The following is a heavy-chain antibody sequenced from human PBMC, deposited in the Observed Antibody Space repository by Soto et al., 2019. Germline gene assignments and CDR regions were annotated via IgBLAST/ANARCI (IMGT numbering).Heavy chain of an antibody. CDR2: ISAYNGNT. Sequence: GASVKVSCKASGYTFTSYGISWVRQAPGQGLEWMGWISAYNGNTNYAQKLQGRVTMNTDTSTSTAYMELRSLRSDDTAVYYCARDCRSTSCYKSFPPYYYYYGMDVWGQGTTVTVSS. CDR3: ARDCRSTSCYKSFPPYYYYYGMDV. D-gene: IGHD2-2*02. J-gene: IGHJ6*02. CDR1: GYTFTSYG. V-gene: IGHV1-18*04.